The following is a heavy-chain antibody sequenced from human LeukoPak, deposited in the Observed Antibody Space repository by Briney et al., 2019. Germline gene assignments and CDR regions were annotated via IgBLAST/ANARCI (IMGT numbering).Heavy chain of an antibody. J-gene: IGHJ4*02. CDR3: ARFETIAVATVDY. Sequence: EGSLRLSCAASGFTFSTYSMNWVRQAPGKGLEWVSSISRSGRTIYYADSVKGRFTISRDNAKNSLYLQMNSLRAEDTAMYYCARFETIAVATVDYWGQGTLVTVSS. CDR2: ISRSGRTI. CDR1: GFTFSTYS. D-gene: IGHD6-13*01. V-gene: IGHV3-21*01.